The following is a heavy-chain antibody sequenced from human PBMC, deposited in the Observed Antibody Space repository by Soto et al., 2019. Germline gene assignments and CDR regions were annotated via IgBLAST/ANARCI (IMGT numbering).Heavy chain of an antibody. CDR2: IHPGDSDT. D-gene: IGHD1-26*01. J-gene: IGHJ4*02. Sequence: ASLTLCCSTAWYSFTTYGIGWVSKMPGKGLEWMGIIHPGDSDTRYSPSFQGQVTISADKSISTAYLQWSSLKASDTAIYYCARSRTYGGNSFAYLGQGTLVTVSS. V-gene: IGHV5-51*01. CDR3: ARSRTYGGNSFAY. CDR1: WYSFTTYG.